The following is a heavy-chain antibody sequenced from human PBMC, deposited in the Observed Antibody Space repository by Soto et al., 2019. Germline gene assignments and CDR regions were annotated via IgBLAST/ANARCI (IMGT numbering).Heavy chain of an antibody. V-gene: IGHV3-30-3*01. CDR3: AGEYAFDI. CDR1: GFAFSSYA. Sequence: GGSLRLSCAASGFAFSSYAMHWVRQAPGKGLEWVAVISYDGSNKYYADSVKGRFTISRDNSKNTLYLQMNSLRAEDTAVYYCAGEYAFDIWGQGTMVTVSS. CDR2: ISYDGSNK. J-gene: IGHJ3*02.